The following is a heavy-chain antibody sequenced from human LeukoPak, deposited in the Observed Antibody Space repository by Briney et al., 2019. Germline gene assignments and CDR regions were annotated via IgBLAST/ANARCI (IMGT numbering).Heavy chain of an antibody. D-gene: IGHD5-18*01. J-gene: IGHJ4*02. V-gene: IGHV3-23*01. CDR3: AKLRGYSYALYYFDY. Sequence: GGPLRLSCAASGFTFSSYAMSWVRQAPGKGLEWVSAISGSGGSTYYADSVKGRFTISRDNSKNTLYLQMNSLRAEDTAVYYCAKLRGYSYALYYFDYWGQGTLVTVSS. CDR1: GFTFSSYA. CDR2: ISGSGGST.